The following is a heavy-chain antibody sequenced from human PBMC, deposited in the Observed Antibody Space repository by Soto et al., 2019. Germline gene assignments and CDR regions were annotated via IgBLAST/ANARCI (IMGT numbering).Heavy chain of an antibody. J-gene: IGHJ3*02. CDR1: GGSISGYY. D-gene: IGHD3-9*01. CDR3: ARYFEWTSGFEI. Sequence: SETLSLTCTVSGGSISGYYWGWIRQPPGKRLEWIGYINYSGSTNYNPSLKSRVTISVDTSKKQFSLNLGSVTAADTAVYDCARYFEWTSGFEIWGKGTMVTVSS. CDR2: INYSGST. V-gene: IGHV4-59*01.